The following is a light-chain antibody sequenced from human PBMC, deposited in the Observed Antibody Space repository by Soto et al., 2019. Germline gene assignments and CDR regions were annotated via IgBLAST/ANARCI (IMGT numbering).Light chain of an antibody. CDR3: QQTYRTPLT. Sequence: DIQMTQSPSSLSASVGDRVTITCRAGQYIGRYLNWYQQKPGKAPKLLIYAASSLHSGVPSRFSGSGSETDFTLTISSLQPEDFATYSCQQTYRTPLTFGGGTKVDIK. CDR2: AAS. J-gene: IGKJ4*01. CDR1: QYIGRY. V-gene: IGKV1-39*01.